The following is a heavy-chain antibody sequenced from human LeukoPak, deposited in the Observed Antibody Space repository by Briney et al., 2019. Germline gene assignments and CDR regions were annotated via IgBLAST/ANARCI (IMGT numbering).Heavy chain of an antibody. CDR3: ARGGTFSSSWFFDC. CDR2: TNNKPNSCTT. J-gene: IGHJ4*02. D-gene: IGHD6-13*01. Sequence: GGSLRLSCAASGFTFNDHYMDWVRQAPGKGLEWVGHTNNKPNSCTTKYAASVKGRFTISRDDSKNSLYLQMNSLKTEDTAVYYCARGGTFSSSWFFDCWGQGTLVTVSS. CDR1: GFTFNDHY. V-gene: IGHV3-72*01.